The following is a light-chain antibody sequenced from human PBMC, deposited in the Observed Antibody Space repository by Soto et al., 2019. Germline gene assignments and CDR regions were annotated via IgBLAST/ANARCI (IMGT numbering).Light chain of an antibody. CDR2: DAS. CDR3: QQYNNWLRT. Sequence: EIVLTQSPVALSLSTGEAATLSCRASQSVSGSYLAWSQQKPGQAPRLVIYDASTRATGIPARFSGSGSGTEFTLTIISLQSEDCSVYYCQQYNNWLRTFGEGTKVDIK. V-gene: IGKV3-15*01. CDR1: QSVSGSY. J-gene: IGKJ1*01.